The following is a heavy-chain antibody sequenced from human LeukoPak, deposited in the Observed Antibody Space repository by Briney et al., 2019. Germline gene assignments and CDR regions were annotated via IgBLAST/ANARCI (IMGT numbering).Heavy chain of an antibody. V-gene: IGHV1-2*02. Sequence: GASVKVSCKASGYTFTGYYMHWVRQAPGQGLEWMGWISPNSGDTNYAQKFQGGVTMTRDTSISTAYMELSRLRSDDTAVYYCATYSSAWSYFDYWGQGTLVSVSS. CDR3: ATYSSAWSYFDY. CDR1: GYTFTGYY. D-gene: IGHD6-19*01. CDR2: ISPNSGDT. J-gene: IGHJ4*02.